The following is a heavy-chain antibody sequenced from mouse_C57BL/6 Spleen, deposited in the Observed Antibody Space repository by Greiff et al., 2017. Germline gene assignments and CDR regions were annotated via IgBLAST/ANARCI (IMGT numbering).Heavy chain of an antibody. CDR3: ARPQTAQATSYYFDY. J-gene: IGHJ2*01. CDR2: IYPGDGDT. D-gene: IGHD3-2*02. Sequence: QVQLKQSGPELVKPGASVKISCKASGYAFSSSWMNWVKQRPGKGLEWIGRIYPGDGDTNYNGKFKGKATLTADKSSSPAYMQLSSLTSEDSAVYFFARPQTAQATSYYFDYWGQGTTLTVSS. CDR1: GYAFSSSW. V-gene: IGHV1-82*01.